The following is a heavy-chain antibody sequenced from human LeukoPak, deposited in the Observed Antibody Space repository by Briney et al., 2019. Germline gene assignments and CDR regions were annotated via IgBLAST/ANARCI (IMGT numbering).Heavy chain of an antibody. V-gene: IGHV3-21*01. CDR2: ISSSSSYI. CDR3: ARGGGYDLYFDY. CDR1: GFTFSSYS. J-gene: IGHJ4*02. D-gene: IGHD5-12*01. Sequence: GGSLRLSCAASGFTFSSYSMNWVRQAPGKGLEWVSSISSSSSYIYYADSVKGRFTISRDNARNSLYLQMNSLRAEDTAVYYCARGGGYDLYFDYWGQGTLVTVSS.